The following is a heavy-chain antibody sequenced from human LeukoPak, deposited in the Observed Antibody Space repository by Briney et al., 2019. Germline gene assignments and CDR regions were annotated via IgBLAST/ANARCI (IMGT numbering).Heavy chain of an antibody. Sequence: SETLSLTCTVSGVSVTSGTFYWAWLRQPPGKGLEWIATVYYTGSTYYNPSLKSRVTISMDTSKNHFSLQLRSVVAPDTAVYYCARHSGSGSLSRPFDSWGQGTLVTASS. J-gene: IGHJ5*01. CDR1: GVSVTSGTFY. CDR3: ARHSGSGSLSRPFDS. D-gene: IGHD3-10*01. CDR2: VYYTGST. V-gene: IGHV4-39*02.